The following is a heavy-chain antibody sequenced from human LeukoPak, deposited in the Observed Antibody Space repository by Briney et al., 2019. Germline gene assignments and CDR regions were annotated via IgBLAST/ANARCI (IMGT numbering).Heavy chain of an antibody. J-gene: IGHJ4*02. Sequence: PSGTLSLTCTVSGGSMSSYSWSWIRQPPGKGLEWIGYIYYSGTTNHHPSLKSRVTISVDTSKNQFSLKLNSVTAADTAVYYCASSGGYYFDYWGQGTLVTVSS. CDR2: IYYSGTT. CDR3: ASSGGYYFDY. D-gene: IGHD6-19*01. CDR1: GGSMSSYS. V-gene: IGHV4-59*12.